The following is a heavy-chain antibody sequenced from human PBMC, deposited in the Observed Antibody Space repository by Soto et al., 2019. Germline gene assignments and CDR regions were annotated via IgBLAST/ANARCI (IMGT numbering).Heavy chain of an antibody. V-gene: IGHV4-39*01. CDR3: ARRTVNIRTFYSGLKTHCFDY. CDR1: GGYISSSSYY. CDR2: IYYSGST. D-gene: IGHD6-19*01. Sequence: QLQLQESGPGLVKPSETLSLTCAVSGGYISSSSYYWGWIRQPPGKGLEWIGSIYYSGSTYYNPSLQSRVAITVDTSKNQFSLKLNSVTAADTAVYYCARRTVNIRTFYSGLKTHCFDYGGQGTLITVSS. J-gene: IGHJ4*02.